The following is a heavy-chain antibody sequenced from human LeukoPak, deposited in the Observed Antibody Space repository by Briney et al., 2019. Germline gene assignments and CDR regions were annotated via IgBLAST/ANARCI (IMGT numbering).Heavy chain of an antibody. V-gene: IGHV3-23*01. CDR2: ITDDGYNT. Sequence: GALGLSLAGSGFTFRSFSIAWVRQAPGEGLEVGPTITDDGYNTYSADSVKGRITFSRDNSKNTLSLQLRSLRAEDTAVYYCAKDLSYTSGASDHWGQGTLVTVSS. CDR3: AKDLSYTSGASDH. J-gene: IGHJ4*02. CDR1: GFTFRSFS. D-gene: IGHD6-19*01.